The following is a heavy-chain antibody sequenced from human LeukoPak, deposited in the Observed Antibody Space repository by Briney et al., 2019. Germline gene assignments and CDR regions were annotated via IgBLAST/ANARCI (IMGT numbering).Heavy chain of an antibody. CDR3: ARDATQYLRYGYFDY. V-gene: IGHV3-21*01. J-gene: IGHJ4*02. CDR2: INQISSHI. Sequence: GGSLRLSCAASGFTFSNAWMSWVRQAPGKGLEWVSSINQISSHIYYAESVRGRFSISRDNAKNSVYLQMNSLRAEDTAIYYCARDATQYLRYGYFDYWGPGILVTVSS. CDR1: GFTFSNAW. D-gene: IGHD3-9*01.